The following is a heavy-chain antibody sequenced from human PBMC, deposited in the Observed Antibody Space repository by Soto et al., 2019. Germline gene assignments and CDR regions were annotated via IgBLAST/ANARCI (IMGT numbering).Heavy chain of an antibody. J-gene: IGHJ3*01. CDR2: ISGDGSST. D-gene: IGHD1-7*01. CDR3: ARSLPGTYGAFDL. Sequence: LRLSCAASEFTFRSYWMHWVRQSPGKGLVWVSRISGDGSSTNYADSVKGRFTISRDNAKNTVYLQIDSLRAEDTAVYYCARSLPGTYGAFDLWGQGTMVTVSS. CDR1: EFTFRSYW. V-gene: IGHV3-74*01.